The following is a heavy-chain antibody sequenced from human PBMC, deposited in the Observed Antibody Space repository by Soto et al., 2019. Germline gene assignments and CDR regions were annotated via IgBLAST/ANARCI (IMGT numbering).Heavy chain of an antibody. D-gene: IGHD2-8*01. CDR3: AKNGLDNSPSAIDS. CDR1: GFAFNNYV. J-gene: IGHJ4*02. V-gene: IGHV3-23*01. CDR2: ITGSGRDT. Sequence: GGSLRLSCTVSGFAFNNYVLSWVRQAPGKGLGWVSGITGSGRDTYYADSVKGRFTISRDNSKNMVFLQMNSLRAEDTALYYCAKNGLDNSPSAIDSWGPGTLVTVSS.